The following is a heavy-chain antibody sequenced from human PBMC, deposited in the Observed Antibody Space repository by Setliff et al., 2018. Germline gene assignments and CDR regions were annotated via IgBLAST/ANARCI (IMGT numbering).Heavy chain of an antibody. CDR1: GLTVSNDF. J-gene: IGHJ5*01. Sequence: GGSLRLSCVVSGLTVSNDFMGWVRQAPGKGLEWVSVIYNIGETRYADSVKGRFTISRDKSKNTLYLHLSSLRVEDTATYYCARDRGGSNPWFDFWGQGTQVTVSS. CDR3: ARDRGGSNPWFDF. D-gene: IGHD3-10*01. V-gene: IGHV3-53*01. CDR2: IYNIGET.